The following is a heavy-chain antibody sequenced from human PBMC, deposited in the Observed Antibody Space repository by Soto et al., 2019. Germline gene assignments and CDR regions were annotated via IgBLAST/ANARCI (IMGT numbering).Heavy chain of an antibody. V-gene: IGHV3-23*01. Sequence: EAQLLESGGGLVQPGGSLRLSCAASGFTFSSYAMSWVRQAPGKGLEWVASISPSGGSTFYADSVKGRFTISRDSSKNTLYLKMNNLRGEDTAVYYCANGGAGPDYYSYFYAMDVWGHGTTVTVSS. J-gene: IGHJ6*02. CDR2: ISPSGGST. CDR1: GFTFSSYA. CDR3: ANGGAGPDYYSYFYAMDV. D-gene: IGHD2-21*02.